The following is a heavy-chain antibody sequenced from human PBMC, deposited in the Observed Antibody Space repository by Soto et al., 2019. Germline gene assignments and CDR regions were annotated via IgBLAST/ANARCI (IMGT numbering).Heavy chain of an antibody. CDR3: EKADGAGFQS. J-gene: IGHJ4*02. Sequence: QVHLVQSGAEMKKPGSSVKVSCKVSGGDLTNSGISWVRQAPGQGLEWMGGIFPLLAMVDYSQKFQGRVTITADESTNTAYMDLGSLRSEDTAVYYCEKADGAGFQSWGQGTLVIVSS. D-gene: IGHD1-26*01. CDR1: GGDLTNSG. CDR2: IFPLLAMV. V-gene: IGHV1-69*04.